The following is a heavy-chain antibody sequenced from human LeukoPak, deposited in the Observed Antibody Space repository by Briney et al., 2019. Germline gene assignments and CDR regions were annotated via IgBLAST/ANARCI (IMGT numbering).Heavy chain of an antibody. D-gene: IGHD6-13*01. CDR2: TNPSGGST. CDR3: ARANRAAAGTRSYYFDY. V-gene: IGHV1-46*01. Sequence: ASVKVSCKASGYTFTSYYMHWVRQAPGQGLEWMGITNPSGGSTRYAQKFQGRVTMTRDTSTSTVYMELSSLRSEDTAVYYCARANRAAAGTRSYYFDYWGQGTLVTVSS. J-gene: IGHJ4*02. CDR1: GYTFTSYY.